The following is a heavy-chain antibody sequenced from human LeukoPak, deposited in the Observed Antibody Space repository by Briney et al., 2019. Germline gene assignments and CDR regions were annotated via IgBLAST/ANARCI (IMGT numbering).Heavy chain of an antibody. V-gene: IGHV4-31*03. D-gene: IGHD3/OR15-3a*01. CDR2: IQYSGTT. J-gene: IGHJ4*02. Sequence: SETLSLTCTVFGGSISSGGHYWSWIRQHPGKGLEWIGYIQYSGTTYYNPSLKSRVAISGDTSKNQFSLKLTSVTAADTAVYYCARGQPSDWSYDYWGQGTLVTVSS. CDR1: GGSISSGGHY. CDR3: ARGQPSDWSYDY.